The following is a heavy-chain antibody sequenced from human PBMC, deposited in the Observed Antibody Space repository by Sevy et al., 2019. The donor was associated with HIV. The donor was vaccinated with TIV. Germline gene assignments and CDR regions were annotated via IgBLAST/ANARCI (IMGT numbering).Heavy chain of an antibody. J-gene: IGHJ4*02. Sequence: GGSLRLSCAASGFTFSSYGMHWVRQAPGKGLEWVAFIRYDGSNKYYADSVKGRFTISRDNSKNTLYLQMNSLRAEDTAVYYCAKDGPAMGIVKGKRPEYYFDYWGQGTLVTVSS. D-gene: IGHD7-27*01. V-gene: IGHV3-30*02. CDR3: AKDGPAMGIVKGKRPEYYFDY. CDR2: IRYDGSNK. CDR1: GFTFSSYG.